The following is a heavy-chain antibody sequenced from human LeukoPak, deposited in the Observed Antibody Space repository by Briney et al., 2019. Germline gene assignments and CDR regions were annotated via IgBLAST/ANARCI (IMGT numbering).Heavy chain of an antibody. V-gene: IGHV1-18*01. Sequence: VASVKVSCKASGYTFTSYGISWVRQAPGQGLERMGWISAYNGNTNYAQKLQGRVTMTTDTSTSTAYMELRSLRSDDTAVYYCARDVVTYYDSSGNHFDYWGQGTLVTVSS. D-gene: IGHD3-22*01. CDR2: ISAYNGNT. CDR1: GYTFTSYG. J-gene: IGHJ4*02. CDR3: ARDVVTYYDSSGNHFDY.